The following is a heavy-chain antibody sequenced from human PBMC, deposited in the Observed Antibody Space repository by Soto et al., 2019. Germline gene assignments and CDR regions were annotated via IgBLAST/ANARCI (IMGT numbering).Heavy chain of an antibody. CDR2: FDPEDGET. D-gene: IGHD2-2*01. CDR3: ATLPPAANYNWFDP. J-gene: IGHJ5*02. V-gene: IGHV1-24*01. Sequence: GASVKVSCKVSGYTLTELSMHWVRQAPGKGLEWMGGFDPEDGETIYAQKFQGRVTMTEDTSTDTAYMELSSLRSEDAAVYYCATLPPAANYNWFDPWGQGTLVTVSS. CDR1: GYTLTELS.